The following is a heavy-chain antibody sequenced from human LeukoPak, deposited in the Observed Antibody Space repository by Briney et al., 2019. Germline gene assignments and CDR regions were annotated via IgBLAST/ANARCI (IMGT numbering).Heavy chain of an antibody. CDR2: IYSDGRT. CDR3: ARDYYDSRPLHLYY. V-gene: IGHV3-53*01. D-gene: IGHD3-22*01. CDR1: GFTFSNKY. Sequence: GGALRLSCAACGFTFSNKYMTWVRQAPGKGLEGVSLIYSDGRTYYSDSVKGRCTISSDNSNNTLYLQTNSLTVEATAVYYCARDYYDSRPLHLYYWGQGPLVTVSS. J-gene: IGHJ4*02.